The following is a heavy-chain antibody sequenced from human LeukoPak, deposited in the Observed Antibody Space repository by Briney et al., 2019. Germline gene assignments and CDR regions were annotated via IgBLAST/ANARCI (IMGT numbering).Heavy chain of an antibody. CDR2: IFHSGSV. V-gene: IGHV4-38-2*02. CDR1: AYSISSGYF. Sequence: PSETLSLTCTVSAYSISSGYFWGWIRQPPGKGPEWIGSIFHSGSVYYNPSLQSRVTISVDTSTNRFSLKLTSVTAEGTALYYCARVVASTSIDSWGQGTLVTVSS. CDR3: ARVVASTSIDS. J-gene: IGHJ4*02. D-gene: IGHD2-15*01.